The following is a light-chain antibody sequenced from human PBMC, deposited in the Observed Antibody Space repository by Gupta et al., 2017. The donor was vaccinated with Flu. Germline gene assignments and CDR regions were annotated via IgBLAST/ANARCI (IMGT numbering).Light chain of an antibody. CDR1: SSDVGAYNY. J-gene: IGLJ3*02. V-gene: IGLV2-8*01. CDR3: ISSAGSSRGV. Sequence: QSALTQPPSASGSPGQSVTISCTGTSSDVGAYNYVSWYQQHPGKAPKRIIFDVNQRTSGVPDRVSGSKSGNTASLTVSGLRAEDEADDFCISSAGSSRGVFGGGTKLTVL. CDR2: DVN.